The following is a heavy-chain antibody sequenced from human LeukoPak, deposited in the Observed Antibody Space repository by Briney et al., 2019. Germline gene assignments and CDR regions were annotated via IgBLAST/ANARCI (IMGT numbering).Heavy chain of an antibody. D-gene: IGHD3-10*01. CDR1: GGSIRGYY. J-gene: IGHJ6*03. Sequence: PSETLSLTCNVSGGSIRGYYWSWIRQPPGKGLEWIGYIHSSGSTNYNPSLKSRVTMSVDTSKNQFSLKVSSVTAAGTAVYYCARVYDSGSQAYFYYMDVWGKGTTVTISS. V-gene: IGHV4-59*01. CDR3: ARVYDSGSQAYFYYMDV. CDR2: IHSSGST.